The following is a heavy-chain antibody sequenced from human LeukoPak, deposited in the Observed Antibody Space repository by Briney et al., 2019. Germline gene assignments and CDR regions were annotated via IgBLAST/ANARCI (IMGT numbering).Heavy chain of an antibody. V-gene: IGHV3-66*02. CDR1: GFIVSSTY. D-gene: IGHD3-3*02. CDR3: ARFALRNYFDY. Sequence: HPGGSLRLSCAASGFIVSSTYMSWVRQAPGKGLEWVSVIYTGGITYYADSVKGRFTISRDDSKNTVYLEMNSLRAENTAVYYCARFALRNYFDYWGQGTLVTVSS. J-gene: IGHJ4*02. CDR2: IYTGGIT.